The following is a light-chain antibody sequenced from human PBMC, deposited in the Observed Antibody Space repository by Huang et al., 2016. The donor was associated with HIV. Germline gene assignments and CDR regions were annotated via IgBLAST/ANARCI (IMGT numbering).Light chain of an antibody. CDR1: QGIRNF. CDR2: AAS. Sequence: DIQMTQSPLSLSASVGDRVTITCRANQGIRNFLGWYQQKPGKAPKPLVYAASRLESGVPSWISSSGCGTNFTLTISSQQPEDFATYYCQQYHSSWTFGQGTKVEIK. CDR3: QQYHSSWT. J-gene: IGKJ1*01. V-gene: IGKV1-NL1*01.